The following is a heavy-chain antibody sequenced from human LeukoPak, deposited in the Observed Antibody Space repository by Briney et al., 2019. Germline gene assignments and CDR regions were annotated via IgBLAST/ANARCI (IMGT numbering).Heavy chain of an antibody. CDR1: GGSFSGYY. Sequence: PSETLSLTCAVYGGSFSGYYWSWIRQPPGKGLEWIGEIDHSGSTNYNPSLKSRVTISVDTSKNQFSLKLSSVTAADTAVYYCARGSRGYSYGYRPFYYYGMDVWGQGTTVTVSS. CDR3: ARGSRGYSYGYRPFYYYGMDV. V-gene: IGHV4-34*01. J-gene: IGHJ6*02. CDR2: IDHSGST. D-gene: IGHD5-18*01.